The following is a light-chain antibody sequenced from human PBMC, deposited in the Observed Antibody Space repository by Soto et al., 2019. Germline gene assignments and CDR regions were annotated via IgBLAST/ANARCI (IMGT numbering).Light chain of an antibody. Sequence: SYELTQPPSVSVSPGQTASITCSGDKLGDTYAYWYQQKPGQSPVLVIYQDTKRPSGIPERFAGSNSGNTATLTISGTQASDEADYYCQAWISGTVVFGGGTKVTVL. J-gene: IGLJ2*01. CDR2: QDT. CDR1: KLGDTY. CDR3: QAWISGTVV. V-gene: IGLV3-1*01.